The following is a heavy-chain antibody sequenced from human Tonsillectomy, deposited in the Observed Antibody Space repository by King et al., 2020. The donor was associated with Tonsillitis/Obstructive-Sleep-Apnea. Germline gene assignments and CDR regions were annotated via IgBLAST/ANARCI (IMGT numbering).Heavy chain of an antibody. Sequence: QLQESGPGLVKPSETLSLTCTVSSGSISSSTYYWVWIRQPPGKGLEWIGTNSGSTYYKPSLKRRVTISVDTSKNQFSLKLSSVTAADTAVYYCARRGGWYYFDYWGQGTLVTVSS. CDR2: NSGST. J-gene: IGHJ4*02. D-gene: IGHD6-19*01. CDR1: SGSISSSTYY. CDR3: ARRGGWYYFDY. V-gene: IGHV4-39*01.